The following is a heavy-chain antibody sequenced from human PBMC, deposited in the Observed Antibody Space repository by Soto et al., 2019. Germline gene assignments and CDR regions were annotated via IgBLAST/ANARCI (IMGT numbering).Heavy chain of an antibody. D-gene: IGHD3-16*01. V-gene: IGHV1-69*12. Sequence: QVQLVQSGAEVKKPGSSVKVSCKASVGTFSSYAISWVRQAPGQGLEWMGGIIPIFGTANYAQKYQGRVRITADESTSTGYMELSSLSSEDTGVYYCATGMGGMDVWGQGTTVTVSS. CDR2: IIPIFGTA. CDR3: ATGMGGMDV. CDR1: VGTFSSYA. J-gene: IGHJ6*02.